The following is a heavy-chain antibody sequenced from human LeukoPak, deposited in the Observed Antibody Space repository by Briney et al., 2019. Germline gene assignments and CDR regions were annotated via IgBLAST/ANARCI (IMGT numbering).Heavy chain of an antibody. CDR1: GFTFDDYA. J-gene: IGHJ6*03. Sequence: PGGSLRLSCAASGFTFDDYAMHWVRQAPGKGLEWVSGISWNSGSIGYADSVKGRFTISRDNAKNSLYLQMNSLRAEDTALYYCAKGAQWGVSYYYMDVWGKGTTVTISS. D-gene: IGHD1-26*01. CDR3: AKGAQWGVSYYYMDV. CDR2: ISWNSGSI. V-gene: IGHV3-9*01.